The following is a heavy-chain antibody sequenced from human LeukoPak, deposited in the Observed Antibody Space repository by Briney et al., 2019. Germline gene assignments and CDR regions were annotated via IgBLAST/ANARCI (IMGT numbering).Heavy chain of an antibody. CDR1: GFSLSTSGVG. CDR2: IYWDDDK. V-gene: IGHV2-5*02. Sequence: SGPTLVKPTQPLTLTCTFSGFSLSTSGVGVGWIRQPPGKALEWLALIYWDDDKRYSPSLKSRVSSTKDTSTNQVVLTMTKMGPVDTATYYCAHSRYSSSWYSQPFDYWGQGTLVTVSS. CDR3: AHSRYSSSWYSQPFDY. D-gene: IGHD6-13*01. J-gene: IGHJ4*02.